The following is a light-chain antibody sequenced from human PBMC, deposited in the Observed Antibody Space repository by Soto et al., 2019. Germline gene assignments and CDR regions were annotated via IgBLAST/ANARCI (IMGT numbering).Light chain of an antibody. CDR1: QSVSTN. Sequence: EIMMTPSPTTLSVSPGERATPPRRASQSVSTNLAWYQQKPGQAPRLLVYGASTRATGIPARFSDSGSGTEFTLTISSLQSEDFAVYYCQQYNNWPLTFGGGTKVDIK. V-gene: IGKV3-15*01. CDR3: QQYNNWPLT. CDR2: GAS. J-gene: IGKJ4*01.